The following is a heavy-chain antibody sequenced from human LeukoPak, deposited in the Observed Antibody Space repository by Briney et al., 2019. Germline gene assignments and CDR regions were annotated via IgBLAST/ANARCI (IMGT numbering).Heavy chain of an antibody. J-gene: IGHJ4*02. D-gene: IGHD3-3*01. Sequence: GGSLRLSCAASGFTFSSFGMHWVRQAPGKGLEWVAFIWFDGSKKYYVASAKGRFNITRDNSKKTLYLQMNRLRPEDTAVYYCAKGSGSTYNDFWSGVLDYWGQGTLVTVSS. V-gene: IGHV3-30*02. CDR1: GFTFSSFG. CDR3: AKGSGSTYNDFWSGVLDY. CDR2: IWFDGSKK.